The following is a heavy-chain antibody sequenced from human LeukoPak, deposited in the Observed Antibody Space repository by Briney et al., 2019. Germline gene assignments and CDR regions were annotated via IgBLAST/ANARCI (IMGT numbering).Heavy chain of an antibody. D-gene: IGHD3-3*01. CDR1: GYTFTSYG. V-gene: IGHV1-18*01. J-gene: IGHJ4*02. CDR2: ISAYNGNT. CDR3: ARDIRNTYYDFWSGPPDY. Sequence: GASVKVSCKASGYTFTSYGISWVRQAPGQGLEWMGWISAYNGNTNYAQKLQGRVTMTTDTSTSTAYMELRSLRSDDTAVYYCARDIRNTYYDFWSGPPDYWGQGTLVTVSS.